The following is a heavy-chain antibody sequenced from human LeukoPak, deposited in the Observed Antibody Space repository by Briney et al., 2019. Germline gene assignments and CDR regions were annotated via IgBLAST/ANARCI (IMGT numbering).Heavy chain of an antibody. CDR1: GGSISSSKW. V-gene: IGHV4-4*02. CDR2: ISHSGSN. D-gene: IGHD3-10*01. J-gene: IGHJ5*02. Sequence: PSGTLSLTCAVSGGSISSSKWWSWVRQPPAKGLEWIGVISHSGSNNYNPSLKSRVTISVDKSKNQFSLRLSFVTAADTAVYYCALGLGAGSCSDWFDPWGQGTLVTVSS. CDR3: ALGLGAGSCSDWFDP.